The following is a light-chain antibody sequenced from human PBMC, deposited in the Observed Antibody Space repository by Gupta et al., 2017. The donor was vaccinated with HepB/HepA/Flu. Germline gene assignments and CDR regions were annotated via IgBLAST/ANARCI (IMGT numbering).Light chain of an antibody. V-gene: IGKV1-27*01. J-gene: IGKJ1*01. Sequence: DIQMTQSPSSLSASVGDRVTITCRASQDISNFLAWYQQKPGKVPKLLIYAASSVQSGVPSRFSGSGSGTDFTLTISSLQPEDVATYSCQKYNIVPWTFGQGTKVEIK. CDR2: AAS. CDR1: QDISNF. CDR3: QKYNIVPWT.